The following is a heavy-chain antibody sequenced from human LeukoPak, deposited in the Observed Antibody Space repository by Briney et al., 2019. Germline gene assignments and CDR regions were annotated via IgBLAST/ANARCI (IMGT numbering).Heavy chain of an antibody. J-gene: IGHJ4*02. Sequence: ASVKVSCKASGYTFTSYYMHWVRQTPGQGLEWMGWINPNSGGTNYAQKFQGRVTMTRDTSISTAYMELSRLRSDDTAVYYCARVGRRWLQLNYFDYWGQGTLVTVSS. V-gene: IGHV1-2*02. CDR1: GYTFTSYY. CDR3: ARVGRRWLQLNYFDY. CDR2: INPNSGGT. D-gene: IGHD5-24*01.